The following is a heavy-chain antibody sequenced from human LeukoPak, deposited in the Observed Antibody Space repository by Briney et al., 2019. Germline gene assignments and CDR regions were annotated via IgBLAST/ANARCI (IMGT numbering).Heavy chain of an antibody. CDR2: INHSGST. D-gene: IGHD3-16*02. V-gene: IGHV4-34*01. CDR1: GGSFSGYY. Sequence: SETLSLTCAVYGGSFSGYYWSWIRQPPGKGLEWIGEINHSGSTNYNPSLKSRVTISVDTSKNQFSLKLSSVTAADTAVYYCARGPRYDYVWGSYRLFDYWGQGTLVTVSS. CDR3: ARGPRYDYVWGSYRLFDY. J-gene: IGHJ4*02.